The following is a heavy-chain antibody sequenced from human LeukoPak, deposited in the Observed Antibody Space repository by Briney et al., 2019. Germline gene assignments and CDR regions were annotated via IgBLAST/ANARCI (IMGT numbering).Heavy chain of an antibody. CDR2: IYTSGST. J-gene: IGHJ3*02. Sequence: SETLSLTCTVSGGSISSGSYYWSWLRQPAGKGLEWIVRIYTSGSTNYNPSLKSRVTISVDTSKNQFSLKLSSVTAADTAVYYCATHGENTEDAFDIWGQGTMVTVSS. CDR3: ATHGENTEDAFDI. D-gene: IGHD2/OR15-2a*01. V-gene: IGHV4-61*02. CDR1: GGSISSGSYY.